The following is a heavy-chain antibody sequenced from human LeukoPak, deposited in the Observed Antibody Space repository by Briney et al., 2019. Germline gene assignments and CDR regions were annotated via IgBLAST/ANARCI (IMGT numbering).Heavy chain of an antibody. CDR3: AKVIVVTDAFDI. D-gene: IGHD1-26*01. CDR2: ISGSGGST. Sequence: PGGSLRLSCAASGFTFSRYAMSWVRQAPGKGLEWVSAISGSGGSTYYADSVKGRFTISRDNSKNTLYLQMNSLRAEDTAVYYCAKVIVVTDAFDIWGQGTMVTVSS. V-gene: IGHV3-23*01. J-gene: IGHJ3*02. CDR1: GFTFSRYA.